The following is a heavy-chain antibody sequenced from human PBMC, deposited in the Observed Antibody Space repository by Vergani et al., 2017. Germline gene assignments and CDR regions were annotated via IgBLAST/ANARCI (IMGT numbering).Heavy chain of an antibody. CDR2: ISSSSTYI. D-gene: IGHD4/OR15-4a*01. Sequence: AASGFTFSPYSMNWVRQAPGKGREWVSCISSSSTYIYYADSVKGRFTISRDNAKNSLYLQMNSLRAEDTAVYYCARDLTTPFDYWGQGTLVTVSS. J-gene: IGHJ4*02. V-gene: IGHV3-21*01. CDR1: GFTFSPYS. CDR3: ARDLTTPFDY.